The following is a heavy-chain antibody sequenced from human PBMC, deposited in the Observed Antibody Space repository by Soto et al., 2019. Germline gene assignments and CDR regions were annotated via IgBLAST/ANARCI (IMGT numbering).Heavy chain of an antibody. Sequence: VQLVQSRAEVRKPGASVKVSCQASGYTFSSYGINWVRQAPGQGLEWMGWFSGDKGNTNYAQKFQGRVTMTTGKSTGTAYMELRSLRSDDTAVYYCARNLLGCCTSSPCYEAVGIWGPGTMLTVYS. CDR3: ARNLLGCCTSSPCYEAVGI. CDR2: FSGDKGNT. V-gene: IGHV1-18*04. J-gene: IGHJ3*02. D-gene: IGHD2-2*01. CDR1: GYTFSSYG.